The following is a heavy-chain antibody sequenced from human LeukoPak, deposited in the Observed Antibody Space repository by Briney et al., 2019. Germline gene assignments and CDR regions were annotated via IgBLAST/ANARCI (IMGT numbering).Heavy chain of an antibody. V-gene: IGHV4-34*01. Sequence: SETLSLTCAVYGESFTDYYWNCIRQPPGKGLEWIGEIHPSGTTNYNPPLKSRVTISVDTSKKQFSLKMSFVTAADTAVYFCARGTNWLDPWGQGTLVTVSS. J-gene: IGHJ5*02. CDR3: ARGTNWLDP. CDR1: GESFTDYY. CDR2: IHPSGTT.